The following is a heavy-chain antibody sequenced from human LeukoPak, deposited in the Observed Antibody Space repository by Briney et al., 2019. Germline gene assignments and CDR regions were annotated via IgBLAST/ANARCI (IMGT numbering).Heavy chain of an antibody. CDR3: AKEGFRIHYGMDV. CDR2: IRYDGSNK. V-gene: IGHV3-30*02. CDR1: GFTFSSYG. Sequence: GGSLRLSCAASGFTFSSYGMHWVRQAPGKGLEWVAFIRYDGSNKYYADSVKGRFTISRDNSKNTLHLQMNSLRAEDTAVYYCAKEGFRIHYGMDVWGQGTTVTVSS. J-gene: IGHJ6*02. D-gene: IGHD3-10*01.